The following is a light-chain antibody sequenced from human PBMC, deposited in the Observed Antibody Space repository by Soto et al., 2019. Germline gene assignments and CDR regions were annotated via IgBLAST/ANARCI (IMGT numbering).Light chain of an antibody. J-gene: IGKJ4*01. CDR1: QSISSW. V-gene: IGKV1-5*01. CDR3: QQYYSYPLT. Sequence: EIQMTQSPSTLSASVGDRVTITCRASQSISSWLAWYQQKPGKAPKLLIYAASSLQSGVPSRFSGSGSGTDFTLTISCLESEDFATYYCQQYYSYPLTFGGGTKVDIK. CDR2: AAS.